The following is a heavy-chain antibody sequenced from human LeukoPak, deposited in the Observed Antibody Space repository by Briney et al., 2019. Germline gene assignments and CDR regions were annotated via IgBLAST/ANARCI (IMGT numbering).Heavy chain of an antibody. CDR1: GFTFSSAW. CDR3: STLYRLDP. V-gene: IGHV3-15*01. D-gene: IGHD2-8*01. J-gene: IGHJ5*02. CDR2: ILSKTDGGTT. Sequence: PGGSLRLSCAASGFTFSSAWMNWVRQAPGKGLEWVGRILSKTDGGTTDYAAPVKGRFTISRDDSKNMLYLQMNSLKTEDTAVYYCSTLYRLDPWGQGTLVTVSS.